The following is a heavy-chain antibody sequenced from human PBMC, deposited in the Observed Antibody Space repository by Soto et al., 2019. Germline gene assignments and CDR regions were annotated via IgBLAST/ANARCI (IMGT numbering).Heavy chain of an antibody. Sequence: PGESLKISFKGSGYSFTSYLIGWVRQMPGKGLEWMGIIYPGDSDTRYSPSFQGQVNISADKSISTAYLQWSSLKASDTAMYYCARRGGANGNHYSYGMDVCGQGTTVTFSS. CDR3: ARRGGANGNHYSYGMDV. CDR1: GYSFTSYL. J-gene: IGHJ6*02. CDR2: IYPGDSDT. V-gene: IGHV5-51*01. D-gene: IGHD3-10*01.